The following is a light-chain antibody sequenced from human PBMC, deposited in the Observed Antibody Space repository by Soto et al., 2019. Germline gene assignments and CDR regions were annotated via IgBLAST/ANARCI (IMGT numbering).Light chain of an antibody. CDR3: QQYNSYSLT. CDR1: QSISSR. CDR2: DAS. V-gene: IGKV1-5*01. J-gene: IGKJ4*01. Sequence: DIQMTQSPSTLSASVGDRVTITCRASQSISSRLAWYQQKPGKAPKILIYDASNFESGVSSRFSGSGSGTEFTLTISSLQPDDFATYYCQQYNSYSLTFGGGTKVEIK.